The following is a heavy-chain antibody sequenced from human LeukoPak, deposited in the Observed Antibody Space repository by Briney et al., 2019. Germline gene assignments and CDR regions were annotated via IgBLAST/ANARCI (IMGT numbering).Heavy chain of an antibody. Sequence: SETLSLTCAVYGGSFSGYYCSWIRQPPAKGLDWMGEINHSGSTNYNPSLKSRVNISVDTSKNQFYLKLSSVTAADTAVYYCVRKRNRSSSWYDYWGQGTLVTVSS. CDR1: GGSFSGYY. V-gene: IGHV4-34*01. D-gene: IGHD6-13*01. CDR2: INHSGST. J-gene: IGHJ4*02. CDR3: VRKRNRSSSWYDY.